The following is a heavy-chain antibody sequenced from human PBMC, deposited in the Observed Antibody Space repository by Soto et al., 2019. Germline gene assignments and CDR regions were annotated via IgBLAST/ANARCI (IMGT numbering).Heavy chain of an antibody. Sequence: SETLSLTCPVSGGSISSGAYYWGWIRQPPGKGLEWIGNIYFSGNTYYNPSLKSRVTISVDTSKNQFSLKLSSVTAADTAVYYCARQYYYSSGSYSFFFDFWGRGTLVTVSS. D-gene: IGHD3-10*01. CDR1: GGSISSGAYY. CDR3: ARQYYYSSGSYSFFFDF. J-gene: IGHJ4*02. V-gene: IGHV4-39*01. CDR2: IYFSGNT.